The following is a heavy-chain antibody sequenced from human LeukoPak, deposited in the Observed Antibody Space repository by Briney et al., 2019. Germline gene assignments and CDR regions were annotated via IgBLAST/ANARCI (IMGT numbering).Heavy chain of an antibody. J-gene: IGHJ5*02. CDR3: ARGGGSRPNWFDP. CDR1: GGSISSGGYY. D-gene: IGHD3-10*01. CDR2: IYYSGST. V-gene: IGHV4-31*03. Sequence: PSQTLSLTCTVSGGSISSGGYYWSWIRQHPGKGLEWIGYIYYSGSTYYNSSLKSRVTISVDTSKNQFSLKLSSVTAADTAVYYCARGGGSRPNWFDPWGQGTLVTVSS.